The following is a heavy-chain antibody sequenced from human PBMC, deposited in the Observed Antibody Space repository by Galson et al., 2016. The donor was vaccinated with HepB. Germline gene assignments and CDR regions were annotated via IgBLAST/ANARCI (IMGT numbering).Heavy chain of an antibody. CDR2: SFYSGST. D-gene: IGHD3-16*01. Sequence: SETLSLTCSVSGAVITDYYWSWIRQSPGKGLEWIGYSFYSGSTSYNPSLKSRVPISVDTSKSQVSLRRTSVTAADTAVYYCARSRDFYVWGSLSYFDPWGQGCWSPSPQ. CDR1: GAVITDYY. J-gene: IGHJ5*02. CDR3: ARSRDFYVWGSLSYFDP. V-gene: IGHV4-59*01.